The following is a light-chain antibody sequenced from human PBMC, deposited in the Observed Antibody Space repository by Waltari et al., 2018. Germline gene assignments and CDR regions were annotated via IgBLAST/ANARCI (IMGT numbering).Light chain of an antibody. CDR2: GKN. V-gene: IGLV3-19*01. J-gene: IGLJ2*01. CDR3: NSRDSSGNHLV. Sequence: SSELTPDPAVSVALGQTVRITCPGDSLRRNHASWYQQKPGQAPVLVIYGKNNRPSGIPDRFSGSSSGNTASLTITGAQAEDESDYYCNSRDSSGNHLVFGGGTKLTVL. CDR1: SLRRNH.